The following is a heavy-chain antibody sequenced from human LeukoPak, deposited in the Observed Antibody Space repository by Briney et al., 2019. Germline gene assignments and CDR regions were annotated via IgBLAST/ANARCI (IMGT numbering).Heavy chain of an antibody. V-gene: IGHV3-48*01. CDR3: AREIPQQGVDY. CDR2: ISSSSSTI. Sequence: PGGSLRLSCAASGFTFSSYSMNWVRQAPGKGLEWVSYISSSSSTIYYADSVKGRFTISRDNAKNSLYLQMNSLRAEDTAVYYCAREIPQQGVDYWGQGTLVTVSS. D-gene: IGHD6-13*01. CDR1: GFTFSSYS. J-gene: IGHJ4*02.